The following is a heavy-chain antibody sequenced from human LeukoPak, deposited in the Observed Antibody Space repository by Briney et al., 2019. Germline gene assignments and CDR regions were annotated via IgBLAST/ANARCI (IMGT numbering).Heavy chain of an antibody. Sequence: PGRSLRLSCAASGFTFSSYAMHWVRQAPGKGLEWVAVISYDGSNKYYADSVKGRFTISRDNSKNTLYLQMNSLRAEDTAVYYCARAPGGDPYYYYYYMDVWGKGTTVTVSS. D-gene: IGHD3-16*01. CDR2: ISYDGSNK. CDR1: GFTFSSYA. V-gene: IGHV3-30*04. CDR3: ARAPGGDPYYYYYYMDV. J-gene: IGHJ6*03.